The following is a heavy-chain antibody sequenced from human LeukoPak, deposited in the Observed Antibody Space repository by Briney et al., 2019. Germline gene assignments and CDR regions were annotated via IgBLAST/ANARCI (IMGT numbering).Heavy chain of an antibody. J-gene: IGHJ4*02. Sequence: GGSLRLSCAASGFTFGSYGMHWVRQAPGKGLEWVAVISYDGSNKYYADSVKGRFTISRDNSKNTLYLQMNSLRAEDTAVYYCAKAEPPGIAAAGHFDYWGQGTLVTVSS. V-gene: IGHV3-30*18. CDR2: ISYDGSNK. D-gene: IGHD6-13*01. CDR3: AKAEPPGIAAAGHFDY. CDR1: GFTFGSYG.